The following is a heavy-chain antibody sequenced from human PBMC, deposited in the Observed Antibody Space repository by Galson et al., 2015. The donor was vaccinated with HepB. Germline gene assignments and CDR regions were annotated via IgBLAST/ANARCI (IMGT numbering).Heavy chain of an antibody. V-gene: IGHV3-73*01. CDR1: GFTFSGSA. CDR3: TRLGDFSGYSSS. D-gene: IGHD6-13*01. Sequence: SLRLSCAASGFTFSGSAIHWVRQASGKGPEWVGRIRSKNNNYATSYVPSLKGRFTISRDDSKNTAYLHMKSLKTEDTAVYYCTRLGDFSGYSSSWGQGTLVTVSS. CDR2: IRSKNNNYAT. J-gene: IGHJ4*02.